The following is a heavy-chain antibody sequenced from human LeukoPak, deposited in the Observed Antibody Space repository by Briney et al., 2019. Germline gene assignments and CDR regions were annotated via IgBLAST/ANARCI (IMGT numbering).Heavy chain of an antibody. Sequence: ASVKVSCKASGYTFTGYDMHWVRQAPGQGLEWMGWINPNSGAPNYAQTFQGRVTMTRDTSISTAYMELSRLRSDDTVVYYGARAGDRSSWDNWFDLWGQGTLVTVSS. CDR3: ARAGDRSSWDNWFDL. V-gene: IGHV1-2*02. CDR2: INPNSGAP. J-gene: IGHJ5*02. CDR1: GYTFTGYD. D-gene: IGHD6-13*01.